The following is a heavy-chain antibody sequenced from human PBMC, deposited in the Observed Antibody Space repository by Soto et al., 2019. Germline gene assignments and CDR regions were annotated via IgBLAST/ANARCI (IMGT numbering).Heavy chain of an antibody. Sequence: EVQLVESGGGLVQPGGSLRLSCAASGFTFSSYWMSWVRQAPGKGLEWVANIKQAGSEKYYVDSVKGQFTISRDNAKNSLYLQMNSLRAEDTAVYYCARGIYDIFKGDCYMDVWGKGTTVTVSS. V-gene: IGHV3-7*04. CDR3: ARGIYDIFKGDCYMDV. CDR2: IKQAGSEK. J-gene: IGHJ6*03. D-gene: IGHD3-9*01. CDR1: GFTFSSYW.